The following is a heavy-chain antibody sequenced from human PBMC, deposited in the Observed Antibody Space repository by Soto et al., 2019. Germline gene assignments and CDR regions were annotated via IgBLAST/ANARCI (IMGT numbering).Heavy chain of an antibody. CDR1: GFTFSNYA. J-gene: IGHJ4*02. V-gene: IGHV3-33*01. Sequence: QVLLVESGGGVVQPGRSLRLSCAASGFTFSNYAMHWVRQAPGKGLEWVAVIWYDGSNNYYADSVKGRFTISRDNSKNTLYLQMNSLRAEDTAVYYCARVGYGDYEIDYWGQGTLVTFSS. CDR3: ARVGYGDYEIDY. CDR2: IWYDGSNN. D-gene: IGHD4-17*01.